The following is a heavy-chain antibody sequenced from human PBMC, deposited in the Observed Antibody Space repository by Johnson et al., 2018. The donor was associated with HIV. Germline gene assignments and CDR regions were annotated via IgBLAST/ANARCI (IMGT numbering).Heavy chain of an antibody. CDR2: ISSSGGTT. D-gene: IGHD1-1*01. J-gene: IGHJ3*01. CDR3: ATVWRNEGRHSFDV. CDR1: GVTFSRYV. Sequence: AAGGVTFSRYVMSWVRQAPGKGLEWVSGISSSGGTTHNADSVKGRFAIPRNNADNSLYLQMNSLRVEDTALYFCATVWRNEGRHSFDVWGLGTMVTVSS. V-gene: IGHV3-48*03.